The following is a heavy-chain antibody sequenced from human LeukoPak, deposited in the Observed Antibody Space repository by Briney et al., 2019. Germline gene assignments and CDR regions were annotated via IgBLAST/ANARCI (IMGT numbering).Heavy chain of an antibody. V-gene: IGHV4-39*01. J-gene: IGHJ4*02. D-gene: IGHD1/OR15-1a*01. CDR2: IYYSRNT. Sequence: SETLSLTCTVSGGSFNSSSYYWGWIRQPPGKGLEWIGSIYYSRNTYYNPSLKSRVTVSVDTSKNQFSLKLSSVTAADTAIYYCARHNHVWKTTALDYWGQGTLVTVSS. CDR1: GGSFNSSSYY. CDR3: ARHNHVWKTTALDY.